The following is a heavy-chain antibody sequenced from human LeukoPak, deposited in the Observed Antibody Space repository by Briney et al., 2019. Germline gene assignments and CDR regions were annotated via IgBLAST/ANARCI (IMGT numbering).Heavy chain of an antibody. CDR2: IYPGDSDT. Sequence: LGESLKISCKGSGYSFTSYWIGWVRQMPGKGLEWVGIIYPGDSDTRYSPSFQGQVTISADKSISTAYLQWSSLKASDTAMYYCARLYGVLSYYYYYMDAWGKGTTVTVSS. CDR1: GYSFTSYW. CDR3: ARLYGVLSYYYYYMDA. V-gene: IGHV5-51*01. D-gene: IGHD4-17*01. J-gene: IGHJ6*03.